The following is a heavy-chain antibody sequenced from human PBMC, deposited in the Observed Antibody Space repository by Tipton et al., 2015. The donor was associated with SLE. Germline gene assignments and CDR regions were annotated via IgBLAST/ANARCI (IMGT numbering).Heavy chain of an antibody. CDR3: ARDRGIAAAGT. CDR2: IYTSGSI. D-gene: IGHD6-13*01. Sequence: TLSLTCTVSGGSISSGSYYWSWIRQPAGKGLEWIGYIYTSGSINYNPSLKSRVTISVDTSKNQSSLKLSSVTAADTAVYYCARDRGIAAAGTWGQGTLVTVSS. V-gene: IGHV4-61*09. CDR1: GGSISSGSYY. J-gene: IGHJ5*02.